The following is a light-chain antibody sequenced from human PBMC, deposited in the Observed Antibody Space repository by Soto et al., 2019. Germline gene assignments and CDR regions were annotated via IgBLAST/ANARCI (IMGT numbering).Light chain of an antibody. CDR3: QQYYSYLPIT. J-gene: IGKJ5*01. CDR2: AAS. CDR1: QGISSY. Sequence: AIRMTQSPSSLSASTGDRVTITCRASQGISSYLAWYQQKPGKAPKLLIYAASTLQSGVPSRFSGSGSGTDFTLTISCLQSEAFATYYCQQYYSYLPITFGQGTRLEIK. V-gene: IGKV1-8*01.